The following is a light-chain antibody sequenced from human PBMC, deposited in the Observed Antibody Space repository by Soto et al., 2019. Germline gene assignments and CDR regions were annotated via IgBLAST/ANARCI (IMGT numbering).Light chain of an antibody. CDR2: ATS. J-gene: IGKJ4*01. V-gene: IGKV1-39*01. CDR3: QQSYSTPLT. Sequence: DIQMTQSPSSLSVSVGDSVTITCRASQRISSYLNWYQQKPGKAPNLLIYATSNLQSGVPSRFSGSGSGTDFTLTISSLQPEDFATYFCQQSYSTPLTFGGGTKVDI. CDR1: QRISSY.